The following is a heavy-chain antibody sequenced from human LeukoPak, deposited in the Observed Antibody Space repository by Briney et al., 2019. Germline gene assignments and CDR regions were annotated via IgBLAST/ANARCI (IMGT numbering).Heavy chain of an antibody. D-gene: IGHD2-15*01. CDR2: INHSGST. CDR1: GGSFSGYY. CDR3: ARDPYCSGGSCYDR. V-gene: IGHV4-34*01. J-gene: IGHJ4*02. Sequence: SETLSLTCAVYGGSFSGYYWSWIRQPPGKGLEWIGEINHSGSTNYNPSLKSRVTISVDTSKNQFSLKLSSVTAAGTAVYYCARDPYCSGGSCYDRWGQGTLVTVSS.